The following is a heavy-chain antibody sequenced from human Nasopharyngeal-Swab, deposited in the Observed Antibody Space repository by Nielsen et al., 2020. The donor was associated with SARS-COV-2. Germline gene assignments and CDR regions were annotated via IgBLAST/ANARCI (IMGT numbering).Heavy chain of an antibody. V-gene: IGHV4-34*01. Sequence: SETLSLTCVVYGGSFSSYYWGWIRQPPGKGLEWIAEINQSGSTNYNPSLRSRVTISVDTSKNQFSPRLTSVTAADTAVYYCARGLSGIVPSPFLGLGPYYSYYYMDVWGKGTTVTVSS. D-gene: IGHD2-8*01. CDR2: INQSGST. CDR1: GGSFSSYY. CDR3: ARGLSGIVPSPFLGLGPYYSYYYMDV. J-gene: IGHJ6*03.